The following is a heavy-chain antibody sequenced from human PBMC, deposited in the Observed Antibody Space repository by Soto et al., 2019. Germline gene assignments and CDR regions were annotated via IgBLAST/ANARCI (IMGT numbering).Heavy chain of an antibody. CDR2: IYSEGTP. V-gene: IGHV3-53*01. J-gene: IGHJ5*02. Sequence: GGSLRLSCAASGFTVGSNYMSWVRQAPGKGLEWVSVIYSEGTPYYADSVKGRFTISRDNAKNSLYLQMNSLRAEDTAVYYCARDRIAAANSEFDPWGQGTLVTVSS. CDR1: GFTVGSNY. D-gene: IGHD6-13*01. CDR3: ARDRIAAANSEFDP.